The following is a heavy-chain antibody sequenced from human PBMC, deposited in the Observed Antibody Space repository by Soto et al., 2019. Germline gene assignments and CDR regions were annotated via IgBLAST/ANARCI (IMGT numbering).Heavy chain of an antibody. J-gene: IGHJ5*02. D-gene: IGHD6-13*01. CDR1: GGTFSSYA. CDR3: ARLGTPYYSSSWGNWFDP. V-gene: IGHV1-69*01. CDR2: IIPIFGTA. Sequence: QVQLVQSGAEVKKPGSSVKVSCKASGGTFSSYAISWVRQAPGQGLEWMGGIIPIFGTANYAQKFQGRVTITADESTSTAYMELSSLRSEDTAVYYYARLGTPYYSSSWGNWFDPWGQGTLVTVSS.